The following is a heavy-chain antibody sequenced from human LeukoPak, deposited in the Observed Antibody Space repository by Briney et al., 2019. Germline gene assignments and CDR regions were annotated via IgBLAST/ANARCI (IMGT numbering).Heavy chain of an antibody. D-gene: IGHD4-23*01. CDR3: VGDYGGDSQFYY. V-gene: IGHV4-39*02. CDR2: IYYSGST. J-gene: IGHJ4*02. CDR1: GGSISRSNYY. Sequence: NPSETLSLTCSVSGGSISRSNYYWGWIRQPPGKGLEWIGNIYYSGSTYYSPSLKSQVTISVDKSKNQFSLKLSSVTAADTALYFCVGDYGGDSQFYYWGQGSLVTVSS.